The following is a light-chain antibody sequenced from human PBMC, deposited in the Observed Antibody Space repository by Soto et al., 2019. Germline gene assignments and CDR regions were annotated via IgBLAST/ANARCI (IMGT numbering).Light chain of an antibody. J-gene: IGKJ4*01. Sequence: DIQMTQSPSSLSASVGDTVTITCQASQDIANHLNWYQQKPGKAPKLLIYDASRFDSGVPPRFSGSGSGTYFTFTISSLQPEDLATYYCHHFYNLPITFGGGTKVEIK. CDR1: QDIANH. CDR2: DAS. V-gene: IGKV1-33*01. CDR3: HHFYNLPIT.